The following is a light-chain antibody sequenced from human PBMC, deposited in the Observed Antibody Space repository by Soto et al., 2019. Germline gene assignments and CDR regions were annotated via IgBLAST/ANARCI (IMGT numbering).Light chain of an antibody. CDR2: GAS. V-gene: IGKV3-20*01. Sequence: EIVLTQSPGTLSLSPGERATLSCRASQSVNNNYLAWYQQKPGQAPRLLMYGASSRATGIPDRFSGSGSGTDFTLTISRLEPEDFAVYYCQQYGSSPWTFGQGTKVEIK. J-gene: IGKJ1*01. CDR3: QQYGSSPWT. CDR1: QSVNNNY.